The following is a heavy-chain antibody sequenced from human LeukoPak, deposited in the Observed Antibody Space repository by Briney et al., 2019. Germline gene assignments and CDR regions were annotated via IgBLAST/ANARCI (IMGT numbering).Heavy chain of an antibody. CDR2: ISGSGDDT. D-gene: IGHD3-9*01. V-gene: IGHV3-23*01. CDR1: GFTFNKYV. CDR3: AKDLDYDILTDVDAFDI. Sequence: GGSLRLSCAASGFTFNKYVVSWVRQAPGKGLEWVSSISGSGDDTYYADSVKGRFTISRDNSKNTLFLQMNSLRAEDTAVYYCAKDLDYDILTDVDAFDIWGQGTMVTVSS. J-gene: IGHJ3*02.